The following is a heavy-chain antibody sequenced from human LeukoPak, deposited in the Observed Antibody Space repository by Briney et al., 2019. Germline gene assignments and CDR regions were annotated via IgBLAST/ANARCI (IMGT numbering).Heavy chain of an antibody. J-gene: IGHJ6*03. V-gene: IGHV1-69*01. Sequence: ASVKVSCKASGGTFSSYAISWVRQAPGQGLEWMGGIIPIFGTANYAQKFQGRVTITADESTSTAYMELSSLRSEDTAVYYCARASFWSGYPPLINYYYMDVWGKGTTVTVSS. CDR1: GGTFSSYA. D-gene: IGHD3-3*01. CDR2: IIPIFGTA. CDR3: ARASFWSGYPPLINYYYMDV.